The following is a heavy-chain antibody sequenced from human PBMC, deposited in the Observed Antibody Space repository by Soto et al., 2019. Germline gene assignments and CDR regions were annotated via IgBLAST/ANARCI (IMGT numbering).Heavy chain of an antibody. Sequence: XESLRLSCAASGFTFSSYAMSWVRQAPGKGPEWVSAISGSGGSTYYADSVKGRFTISRDNSKNTLYLQMKSLRAEDTAVYYCAKGYSSGWYYYYGMDVWGQGTTVTVSS. V-gene: IGHV3-23*01. CDR2: ISGSGGST. CDR3: AKGYSSGWYYYYGMDV. J-gene: IGHJ6*02. D-gene: IGHD6-19*01. CDR1: GFTFSSYA.